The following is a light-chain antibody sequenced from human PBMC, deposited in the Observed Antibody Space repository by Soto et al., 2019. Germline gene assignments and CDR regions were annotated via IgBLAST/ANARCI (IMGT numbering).Light chain of an antibody. CDR3: QKYNTATWT. V-gene: IGKV1-27*01. CDR2: AAF. Sequence: DIPMTQSPSSLSASVGDRVTITCRASQGIGNYLAWYQQKPGKVPKLLIYAAFSLQSGVPSRFSGSGSGTDFTLTISSLQPEDVATYYCQKYNTATWTFGQGAKVEIK. CDR1: QGIGNY. J-gene: IGKJ1*01.